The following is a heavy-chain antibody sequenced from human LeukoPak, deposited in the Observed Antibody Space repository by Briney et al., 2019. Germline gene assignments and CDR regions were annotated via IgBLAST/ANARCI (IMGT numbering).Heavy chain of an antibody. CDR1: GFTFDDYA. CDR3: AKDVVRFLEWLGYMDV. D-gene: IGHD3-3*01. J-gene: IGHJ6*03. CDR2: ISWNSGSI. Sequence: GRSLRLSCAASGFTFDDYAMHWVRQAPGKGLEWVSGISWNSGSIGYADSVKGRFTISRDNAKNSLYLQMNSLRAEDMALYYCAKDVVRFLEWLGYMDVWGKGTTVTVSS. V-gene: IGHV3-9*03.